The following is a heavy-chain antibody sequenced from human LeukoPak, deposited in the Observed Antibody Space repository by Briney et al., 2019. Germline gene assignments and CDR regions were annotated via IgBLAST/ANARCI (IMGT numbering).Heavy chain of an antibody. D-gene: IGHD3-3*01. CDR3: ARGRNLRFLESDDAFGI. Sequence: SVKVSCKASGGTFSSYAISWVRQAPGQGLEWMGGIIPIFGTANYAQKFQGRVTITADESTSTAYMELSSLRSEDTAVYYCARGRNLRFLESDDAFGIWGQGTMVTVSS. CDR2: IIPIFGTA. CDR1: GGTFSSYA. J-gene: IGHJ3*02. V-gene: IGHV1-69*13.